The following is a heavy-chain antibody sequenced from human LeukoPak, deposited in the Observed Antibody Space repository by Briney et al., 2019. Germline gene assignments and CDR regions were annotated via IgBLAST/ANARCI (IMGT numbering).Heavy chain of an antibody. CDR1: GGTFTSYT. J-gene: IGHJ6*03. V-gene: IGHV1-69*05. CDR2: IIPIFGTA. D-gene: IGHD2-2*03. Sequence: SVKVSCEASGGTFTSYTISWVRQAPGQGLEWMGGIIPIFGTANYAQKFQGRVTITTDESTSTAYMELSSLRSEDTAVYYCARGAGLDSNYMDVWGKGTTVTVSS. CDR3: ARGAGLDSNYMDV.